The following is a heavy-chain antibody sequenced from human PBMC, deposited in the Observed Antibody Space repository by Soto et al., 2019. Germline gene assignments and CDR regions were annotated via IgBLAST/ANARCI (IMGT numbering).Heavy chain of an antibody. J-gene: IGHJ6*02. CDR3: ASSQGSSTSLEIYYYYYYGMDV. CDR2: IIPISGTA. CDR1: GGTFSSYA. Sequence: QVQLVQSGAEVKKPGSSVKVSCKASGGTFSSYAISWVRQAPGQGLEWMGGIIPISGTANYAQKFQGRVTITADESTSTAYMELSSLRSEDTAVYYCASSQGSSTSLEIYYYYYYGMDVWDQGTTVTVSS. D-gene: IGHD2-2*01. V-gene: IGHV1-69*01.